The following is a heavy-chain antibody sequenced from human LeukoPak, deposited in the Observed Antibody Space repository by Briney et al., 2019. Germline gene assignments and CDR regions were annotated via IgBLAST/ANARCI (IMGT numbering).Heavy chain of an antibody. J-gene: IGHJ3*02. D-gene: IGHD3-10*01. Sequence: PGGSLRLSCSASGFTFSIYTMHWVRQAPGKGLEYVSTINNNGGNTYYADSVKGRFTISRDNSKNTLYLQMSSLRAEDTAVYYCVKEYFYGSGSYAHDAFDIWGQGTMVTVSS. CDR1: GFTFSIYT. CDR2: INNNGGNT. CDR3: VKEYFYGSGSYAHDAFDI. V-gene: IGHV3-64D*06.